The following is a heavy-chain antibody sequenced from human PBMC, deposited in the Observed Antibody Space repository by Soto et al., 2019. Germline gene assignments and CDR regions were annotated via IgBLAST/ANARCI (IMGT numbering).Heavy chain of an antibody. Sequence: HPGGSLRLSCAASGFTFSSYAMSWVRQAPGKGLEWVSAISGSGGSTYYADSVKGRFTISRDNSKNTLYLQMNSLRAEDTAVYYCAKAGYCSSTSCYTRYPPDWFDPWGQGTLVTVSS. D-gene: IGHD2-2*02. CDR2: ISGSGGST. CDR3: AKAGYCSSTSCYTRYPPDWFDP. CDR1: GFTFSSYA. J-gene: IGHJ5*02. V-gene: IGHV3-23*01.